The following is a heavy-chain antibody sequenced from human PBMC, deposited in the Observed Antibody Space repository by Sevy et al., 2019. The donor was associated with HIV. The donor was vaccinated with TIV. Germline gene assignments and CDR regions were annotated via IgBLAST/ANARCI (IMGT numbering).Heavy chain of an antibody. CDR1: GFTFSSYS. D-gene: IGHD2-15*01. CDR3: ARKGGMEYCSGGSCYPTGYYYYYGMDV. Sequence: GGSLRLSCAASGFTFSSYSMNWVRQAPGKGLEWVSSISSSSSYIYYADSVKGRFTISRDNAKNSLYLQMNSLRAEDMAVYYCARKGGMEYCSGGSCYPTGYYYYYGMDVWGQGTTVTVSS. CDR2: ISSSSSYI. V-gene: IGHV3-21*01. J-gene: IGHJ6*02.